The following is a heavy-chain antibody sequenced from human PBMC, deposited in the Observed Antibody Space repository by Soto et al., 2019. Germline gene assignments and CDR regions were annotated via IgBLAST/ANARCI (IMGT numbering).Heavy chain of an antibody. CDR1: GFTFSSYS. CDR3: ARGSYCGGDCYVALYYFDY. CDR2: ISSSSSYI. J-gene: IGHJ4*02. D-gene: IGHD2-21*02. Sequence: ESGGGLVKPGGSLRLSCAASGFTFSSYSMNWVRQAPGKGLEWVSSISSSSSYIYYADSVKGRFTISRDNAKNSLYLQMNSLRAEDTAVYYCARGSYCGGDCYVALYYFDYWGQGTLVTVSS. V-gene: IGHV3-21*01.